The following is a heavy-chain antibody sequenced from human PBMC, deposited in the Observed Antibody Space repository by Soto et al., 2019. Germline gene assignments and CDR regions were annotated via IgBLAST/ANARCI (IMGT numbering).Heavy chain of an antibody. V-gene: IGHV1-69*01. Sequence: QVQLVQSGAEVKKPGSSVKVSCKASGGTFSSYAISWVRQAPGQGLEWMGGIIPIFGTANYAQKFEGRVTITADECTSTAYMELSSLRSEDTAVYYCARDRGRGGYYDSSGYTYYGMDVWGQGTTVTVSS. CDR1: GGTFSSYA. J-gene: IGHJ6*02. CDR3: ARDRGRGGYYDSSGYTYYGMDV. CDR2: IIPIFGTA. D-gene: IGHD3-22*01.